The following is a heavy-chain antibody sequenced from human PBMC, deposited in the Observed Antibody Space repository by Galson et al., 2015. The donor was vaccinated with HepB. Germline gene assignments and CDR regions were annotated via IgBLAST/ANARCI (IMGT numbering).Heavy chain of an antibody. CDR1: GDSVSINNAA. V-gene: IGHV6-1*01. CDR3: ARVSGTIYYYGMDV. D-gene: IGHD6-13*01. CDR2: TYYRAKWYN. Sequence: CAISGDSVSINNAAWYWIRQSPLRGLEWLGRTYYRAKWYNDYAESLRSRITINPDTSKNQFSLQLNSVTPEDTAVYYCARVSGTIYYYGMDVWAKGPRSPSP. J-gene: IGHJ6*02.